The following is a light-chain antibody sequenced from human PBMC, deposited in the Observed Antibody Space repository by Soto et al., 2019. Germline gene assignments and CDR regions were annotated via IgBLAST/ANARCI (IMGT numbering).Light chain of an antibody. Sequence: QSALTQPRSVSESPGQSVTISCTGTSSDVGRYDYVSWYQQHPGKAPKLILYDVTKRPSGVPGRFSGSKSGNTASLAISGLQAEDEGDYYCSSYTRSSTLVFGGGTKLTVL. CDR1: SSDVGRYDY. V-gene: IGLV2-11*01. J-gene: IGLJ2*01. CDR3: SSYTRSSTLV. CDR2: DVT.